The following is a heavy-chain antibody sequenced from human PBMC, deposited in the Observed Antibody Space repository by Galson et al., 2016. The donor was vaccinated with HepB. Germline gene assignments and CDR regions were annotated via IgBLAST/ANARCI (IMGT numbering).Heavy chain of an antibody. Sequence: SLRLSCAASGFTFSSYAMTWVRQAPGKGLEWVSDISSSGDSTYYADSVKGRFTISRDNSKNTLNLQMNSLRAEDTAVYYCAKDIGYCSGDTCPNDAFDIWGQGTMVTVSS. CDR1: GFTFSSYA. J-gene: IGHJ3*02. CDR3: AKDIGYCSGDTCPNDAFDI. V-gene: IGHV3-23*01. CDR2: ISSSGDST. D-gene: IGHD2-15*01.